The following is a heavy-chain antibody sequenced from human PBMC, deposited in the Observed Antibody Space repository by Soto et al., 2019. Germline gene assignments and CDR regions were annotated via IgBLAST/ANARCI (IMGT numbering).Heavy chain of an antibody. V-gene: IGHV4-59*01. J-gene: IGHJ5*02. CDR1: GGSISSYY. D-gene: IGHD4-17*01. Sequence: PSETLSLTCTVSGGSISSYYWSWIRQPPGKGLEWIGYIYYGGSTNYNPSLKSRVTISVDTSKNQFSLKLSSVTAADTAVYYCAREATTVTRPSWFDPWGQGTRVTVSS. CDR2: IYYGGST. CDR3: AREATTVTRPSWFDP.